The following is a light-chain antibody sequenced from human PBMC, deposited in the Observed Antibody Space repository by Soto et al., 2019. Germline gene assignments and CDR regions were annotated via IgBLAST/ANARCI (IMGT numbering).Light chain of an antibody. CDR3: QQYGGSPYT. Sequence: EIALTQSPGTLSLSTGERITLSCRTSQTVWLNYVAWYQQKPGQAPRTLIYGASIRATGIPERFSGSGSGTDFTLTISRLEPEDFAVYFCQQYGGSPYTFGQGTRLEIK. CDR2: GAS. J-gene: IGKJ2*01. V-gene: IGKV3-20*01. CDR1: QTVWLNY.